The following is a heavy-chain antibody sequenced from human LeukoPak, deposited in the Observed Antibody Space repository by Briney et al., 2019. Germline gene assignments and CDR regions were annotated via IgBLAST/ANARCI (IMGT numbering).Heavy chain of an antibody. CDR1: GFTFSSYG. CDR3: AKAPYGSGSYRTYYFDY. V-gene: IGHV3-23*01. D-gene: IGHD3-10*01. Sequence: GGTLRLSCAASGFTFSSYGMSWVRQAPGKGLEWVSAISGSGGSTYYADSVKGRFTISRDNSKNTLYLQMNSLRAEDTAVYYCAKAPYGSGSYRTYYFDYWGQGTLVTVSS. J-gene: IGHJ4*02. CDR2: ISGSGGST.